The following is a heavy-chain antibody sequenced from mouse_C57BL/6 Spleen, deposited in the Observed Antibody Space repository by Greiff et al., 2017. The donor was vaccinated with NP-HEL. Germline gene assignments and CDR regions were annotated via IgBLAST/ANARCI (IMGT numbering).Heavy chain of an antibody. Sequence: EVHLVESGGGLVKPGGSLKLSCAASGFTFSDYGMHWVRQAPEKGLEWVAYISSGSSTIYYADTVKGRFTISRDNAKNTLFLQMTSLRSEDTAMYYCAKGGYYYYFDYWGQGTTLTVSS. CDR3: AKGGYYYYFDY. V-gene: IGHV5-17*01. CDR1: GFTFSDYG. D-gene: IGHD2-3*01. CDR2: ISSGSSTI. J-gene: IGHJ2*01.